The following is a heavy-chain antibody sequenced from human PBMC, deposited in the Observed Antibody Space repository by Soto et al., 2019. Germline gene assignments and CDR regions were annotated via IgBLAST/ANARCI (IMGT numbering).Heavy chain of an antibody. J-gene: IGHJ5*02. V-gene: IGHV4-30-2*01. CDR2: IYHSGST. Sequence: SETLSLTCAVSGGSISSGGYSWSWIRQPPGKGLEWIGYIYHSGSTYYNPSPKSRVTISVDRSKNQFSLKLSSVTVADTAVYYCARGRRITGRDWFDPWGQGTLVTVSS. CDR1: GGSISSGGYS. D-gene: IGHD1-20*01. CDR3: ARGRRITGRDWFDP.